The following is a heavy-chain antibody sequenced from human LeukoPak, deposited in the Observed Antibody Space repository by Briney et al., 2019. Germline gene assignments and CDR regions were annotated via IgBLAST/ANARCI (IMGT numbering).Heavy chain of an antibody. J-gene: IGHJ5*02. CDR3: ARLYCSGGSCCPRSSFQNNWFDP. CDR1: GGSISSYY. Sequence: SEPLSLTCTVSGGSISSYYWSWIRQPPGKGLEWLGYIYYSGSTHYNPSLKSRVTLSLDTFRNKFSVKLSSVTAADTAVYYCARLYCSGGSCCPRSSFQNNWFDPWGQGTLVTVSS. V-gene: IGHV4-59*08. CDR2: IYYSGST. D-gene: IGHD2-15*01.